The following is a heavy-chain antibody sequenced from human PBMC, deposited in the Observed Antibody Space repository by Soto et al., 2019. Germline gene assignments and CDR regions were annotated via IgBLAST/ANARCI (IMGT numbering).Heavy chain of an antibody. CDR2: INHSGST. CDR1: GGSFSGYY. V-gene: IGHV4-34*01. CDR3: ARENIAAAGTLWFDP. Sequence: SETLSLTCAVYGGSFSGYYWSWIRQPPGKGLEWIGEINHSGSTNYNPSLKSRVTISVDTSKNQFSLKLSSVTAADTAVYYCARENIAAAGTLWFDPWGQGTLVT. J-gene: IGHJ5*02. D-gene: IGHD6-13*01.